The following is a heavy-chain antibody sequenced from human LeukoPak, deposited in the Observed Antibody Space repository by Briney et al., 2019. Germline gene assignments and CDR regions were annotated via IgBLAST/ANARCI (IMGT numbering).Heavy chain of an antibody. D-gene: IGHD2-21*02. CDR3: ARGGEVTAISY. CDR1: GGTFSSYA. Sequence: GASVKVSCKASGGTFSSYAISWVRQAPGQGLEWMGGIIPIFGTANYAQKFQGRVTITADESTSTAYMELSSLRSDDTAVYYCARGGEVTAISYWGQGTLVTVSS. J-gene: IGHJ4*02. CDR2: IIPIFGTA. V-gene: IGHV1-69*13.